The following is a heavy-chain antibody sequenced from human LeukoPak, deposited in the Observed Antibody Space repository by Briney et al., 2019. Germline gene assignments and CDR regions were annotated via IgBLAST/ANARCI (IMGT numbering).Heavy chain of an antibody. CDR3: ARAGGYTAPALY. Sequence: SETLSLTCTVSGGSINSYYWSWIRQTPGKGLEWIGYIYYSGSTNYNPSLKSRVTISVDTSKNQFSLKLSSVTAADTAVYYCARAGGYTAPALYWGQGTLVTVSS. J-gene: IGHJ4*02. D-gene: IGHD2-2*02. CDR2: IYYSGST. V-gene: IGHV4-59*01. CDR1: GGSINSYY.